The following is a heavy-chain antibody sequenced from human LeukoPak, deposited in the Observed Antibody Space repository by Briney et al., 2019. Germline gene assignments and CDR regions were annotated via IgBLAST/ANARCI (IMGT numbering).Heavy chain of an antibody. J-gene: IGHJ2*01. D-gene: IGHD4-17*01. Sequence: PGGSLRLSCAASGFTFSSYEMSWVRQAPGKGLEWVSYISSRGRTIYYADSVKGRFTISRDNAKNSLYLQMNSLGAEDTAVYYCASNLDYGDSDYWYFDLWGRGTLVTVSS. V-gene: IGHV3-48*03. CDR2: ISSRGRTI. CDR3: ASNLDYGDSDYWYFDL. CDR1: GFTFSSYE.